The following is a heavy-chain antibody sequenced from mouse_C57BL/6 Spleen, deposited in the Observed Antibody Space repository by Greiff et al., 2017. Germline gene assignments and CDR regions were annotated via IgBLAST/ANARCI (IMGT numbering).Heavy chain of an antibody. V-gene: IGHV1-74*01. CDR3: AIVQLLRSHYFDD. Sequence: QVQLQQPGAELVKPGASVKVSCKASGYTFTSYWMHWVKQSPGQGLEWIGRSHPSDSDTNYNQKFKGKATLTVDKSSSTAYMQLSSLTSEDAAVYYCAIVQLLRSHYFDDWGQGTTLTVSS. J-gene: IGHJ2*01. D-gene: IGHD1-1*01. CDR2: SHPSDSDT. CDR1: GYTFTSYW.